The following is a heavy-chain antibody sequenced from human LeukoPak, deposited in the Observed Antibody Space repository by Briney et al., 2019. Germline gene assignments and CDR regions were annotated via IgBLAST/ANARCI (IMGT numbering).Heavy chain of an antibody. CDR2: INAGNGNT. CDR3: AARIVATTRFDY. J-gene: IGHJ4*02. D-gene: IGHD5-12*01. CDR1: GYTFTSYA. V-gene: IGHV1-3*01. Sequence: ASVKVSCKASGYTFTSYAMHWVRQAPGQRLEWMGWINAGNGNTKYSQKFQGRVTITRDTSASTAYMELSSLRSEDTAVYYCAARIVATTRFDYWGQGTLVTVSS.